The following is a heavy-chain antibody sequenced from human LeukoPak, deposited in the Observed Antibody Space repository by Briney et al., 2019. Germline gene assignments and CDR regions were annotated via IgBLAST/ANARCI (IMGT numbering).Heavy chain of an antibody. Sequence: SETLSLTCTVSGGSVSSGINFWSWIRRPPGKGLEWIGYSHYSGSTIYNPSLKSRVTISVDASRNQFSLKFSSVTAADAAVCYCARVWRYCNGGSCYSSFDYWGQGTLVTVSS. D-gene: IGHD2-15*01. CDR1: GGSVSSGINF. CDR2: SHYSGST. J-gene: IGHJ4*02. CDR3: ARVWRYCNGGSCYSSFDY. V-gene: IGHV4-61*01.